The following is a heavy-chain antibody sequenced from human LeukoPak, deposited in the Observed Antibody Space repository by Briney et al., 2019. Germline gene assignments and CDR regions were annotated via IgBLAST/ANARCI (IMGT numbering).Heavy chain of an antibody. CDR1: GGSISSYY. Sequence: PSETLSLTCTVSGGSISSYYWSWIRQPPGKGLEWIGYIYYSGSTNYNPSPKSRVTISVDTSENQFSLKLSSVTAADTAVYYCARAALDYDFWSGYYDYWGQGTLVTVSS. CDR3: ARAALDYDFWSGYYDY. J-gene: IGHJ4*02. D-gene: IGHD3-3*01. CDR2: IYYSGST. V-gene: IGHV4-59*01.